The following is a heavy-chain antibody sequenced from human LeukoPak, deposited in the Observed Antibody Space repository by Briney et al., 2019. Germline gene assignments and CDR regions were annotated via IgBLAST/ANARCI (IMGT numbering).Heavy chain of an antibody. CDR3: ARGGYSSSLGLDY. CDR2: ISGSGGST. D-gene: IGHD6-6*01. Sequence: GGSLRLSCAASGFTFSNSAMSWVRQAPGKGLEWVSAISGSGGSTYYADSVKGRFTISRDNAKNSLYLQMNSLRAEDTTVYYCARGGYSSSLGLDYWGQGTLVTVSS. J-gene: IGHJ4*02. V-gene: IGHV3-23*01. CDR1: GFTFSNSA.